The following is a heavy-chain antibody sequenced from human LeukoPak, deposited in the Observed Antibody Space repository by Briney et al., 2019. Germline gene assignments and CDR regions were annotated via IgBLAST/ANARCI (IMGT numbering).Heavy chain of an antibody. J-gene: IGHJ4*02. CDR3: ARTYSNRRRYFDY. Sequence: PSETLSLTCTVSGGSISSHDWTWIRQPAGKGLEWIGRIYISGSPNYNPSLKSRVTMSVDTSKYQFSLKLTSVTAADTAVYYCARTYSNRRRYFDYWGQGTLVTVSS. CDR2: IYISGSP. V-gene: IGHV4-4*07. CDR1: GGSISSHD. D-gene: IGHD4-11*01.